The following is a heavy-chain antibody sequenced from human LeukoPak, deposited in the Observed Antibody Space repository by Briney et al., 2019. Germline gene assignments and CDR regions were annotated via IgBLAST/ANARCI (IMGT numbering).Heavy chain of an antibody. D-gene: IGHD4-11*01. CDR1: GFTFDDYA. Sequence: GGSLRLSCAASGFTFDDYAMHWVRQAPGKGLEWVSGISWNSGSIGYADSVKGRFTISRDNSKNTLYLQMNSLRAEDTAVYYCAKVATVTTHSDYWGQGALVTVSS. V-gene: IGHV3-9*01. CDR2: ISWNSGSI. J-gene: IGHJ4*02. CDR3: AKVATVTTHSDY.